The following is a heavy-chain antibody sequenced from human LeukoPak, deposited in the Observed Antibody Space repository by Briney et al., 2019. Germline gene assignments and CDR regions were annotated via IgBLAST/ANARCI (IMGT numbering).Heavy chain of an antibody. CDR2: IKQDGNEK. V-gene: IGHV3-7*01. CDR3: AREGTTVTTKTLHWYFDL. CDR1: GFTFSSYW. J-gene: IGHJ2*01. D-gene: IGHD4-17*01. Sequence: PGGSLRLSCAASGFTFSSYWLSWVRQPPGKGLEWVANIKQDGNEKYYVDSVKGRYTISRDNAKNSLHLQMNSLRDEDTAVYYCAREGTTVTTKTLHWYFDLWGRGTLVTVSS.